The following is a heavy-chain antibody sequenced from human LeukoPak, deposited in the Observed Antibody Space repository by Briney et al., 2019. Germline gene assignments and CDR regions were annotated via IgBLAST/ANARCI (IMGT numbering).Heavy chain of an antibody. CDR3: ANQYYDGSGSPPWY. J-gene: IGHJ4*02. D-gene: IGHD3-10*01. CDR1: GFTLSSYS. Sequence: GGSLRLSCAASGFTLSSYSMNWVRQAPGKGLEWVSAISGSGGSTYYADSVKGRFTISRDNSKNTLYLQMNSLRAEDTAVYYCANQYYDGSGSPPWYWGQGTLVTVSS. CDR2: ISGSGGST. V-gene: IGHV3-23*01.